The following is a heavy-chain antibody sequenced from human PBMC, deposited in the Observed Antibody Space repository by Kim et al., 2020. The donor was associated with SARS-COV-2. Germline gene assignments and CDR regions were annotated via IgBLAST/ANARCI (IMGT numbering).Heavy chain of an antibody. J-gene: IGHJ4*02. CDR3: VTGTEGSYGLIRSYYFDY. V-gene: IGHV3-64D*09. CDR1: GFTFSSYA. D-gene: IGHD5-18*01. Sequence: GGSLRLSCSASGFTFSSYAMHWVRQAPGKGLEYVSAISSDGGSTYYADSVKGRFTISRDNSKNTLYLQMSSLRAEDTAVYYCVTGTEGSYGLIRSYYFDYWGQGTLVTVSS. CDR2: ISSDGGST.